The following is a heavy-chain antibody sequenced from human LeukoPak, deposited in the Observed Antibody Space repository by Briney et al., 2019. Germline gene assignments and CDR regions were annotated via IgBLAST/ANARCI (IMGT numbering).Heavy chain of an antibody. CDR1: GFTFSSYE. CDR2: ISSSGSTR. V-gene: IGHV3-48*03. Sequence: GGSLRLSCAASGFTFSSYEMNWVRQAPGKGLEWVSYISSSGSTRYYADSVKGRFTISRDNAKNSLYLQMNSLRAEDTAVYYCARKMKYQLLSYWFDPWGQGTLVTVSS. J-gene: IGHJ5*02. D-gene: IGHD2-2*01. CDR3: ARKMKYQLLSYWFDP.